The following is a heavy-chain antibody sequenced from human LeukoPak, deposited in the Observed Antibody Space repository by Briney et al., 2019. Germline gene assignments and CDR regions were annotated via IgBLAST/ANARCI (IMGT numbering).Heavy chain of an antibody. J-gene: IGHJ4*02. CDR3: VRALPPQTADQIFDY. CDR2: IGSSSSAT. V-gene: IGHV3-48*01. Sequence: PGGSLRPSCAASGFTFSNYNMNWVRLAPGKGPEWLSFIGSSSSATSYADSVRGRFTISRDNVEKSLFLQMDSLRAEDMAVYYCVRALPPQTADQIFDYWGQGSLVTVSS. CDR1: GFTFSNYN.